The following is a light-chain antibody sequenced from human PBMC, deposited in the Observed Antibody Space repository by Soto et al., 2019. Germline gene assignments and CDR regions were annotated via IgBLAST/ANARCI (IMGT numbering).Light chain of an antibody. J-gene: IGKJ4*01. V-gene: IGKV1-9*01. Sequence: DIQLTQSPSFLSASVGDRVTFTCRASQVISNFLAWYQQKPGEAPKLLSYAASTLQSGGPSRFSGSGSGTEFTLPLTSLYPEDTATSYGEQLTSYPLPFGEGTKVDIK. CDR3: EQLTSYPLP. CDR1: QVISNF. CDR2: AAS.